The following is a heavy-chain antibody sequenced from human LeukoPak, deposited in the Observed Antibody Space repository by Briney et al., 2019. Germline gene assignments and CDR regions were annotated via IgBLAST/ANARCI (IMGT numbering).Heavy chain of an antibody. V-gene: IGHV3-66*01. CDR3: ASGETTAFDY. CDR2: IYSGVST. J-gene: IGHJ4*02. D-gene: IGHD4-11*01. CDR1: GFTVSSNY. Sequence: PGGSQRLSCAGSGFTVSSNYMNWVRQTPGKGLEWVSVIYSGVSTDYADSVKGRFTISRDNSKNTLYLQMNSLRAEDTAVYYCASGETTAFDYWGQGTLVTVSS.